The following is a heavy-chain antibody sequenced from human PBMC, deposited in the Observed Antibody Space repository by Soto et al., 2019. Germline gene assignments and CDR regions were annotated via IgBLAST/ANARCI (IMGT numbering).Heavy chain of an antibody. CDR3: ARNYGGNPEDYYFDY. CDR2: IIPIFGTA. D-gene: IGHD4-17*01. V-gene: IGHV1-69*13. CDR1: GGTFSSYA. J-gene: IGHJ4*02. Sequence: SVKVSWKASGGTFSSYAISWVRQAPGQGLEWMGGIIPIFGTANYAQKFQGRVTITADESTSTAYMELSSLRSEDTAVYYCARNYGGNPEDYYFDYWGQGTLVTVSS.